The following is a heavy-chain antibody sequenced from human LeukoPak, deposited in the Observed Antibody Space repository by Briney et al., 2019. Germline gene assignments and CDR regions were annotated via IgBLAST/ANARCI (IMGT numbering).Heavy chain of an antibody. CDR3: AGNIAARPTDDAFDI. CDR1: GGSISSSSYH. J-gene: IGHJ3*02. Sequence: SETLSLTCTVSGGSISSSSYHWGWIRQPPGKGLEWIGSIYYSGSTYYNPSLKSRVTISVDTSKKQFSLKLSSVTAADTAVYYCAGNIAARPTDDAFDIWGQGTMVTVSS. V-gene: IGHV4-39*01. CDR2: IYYSGST. D-gene: IGHD6-6*01.